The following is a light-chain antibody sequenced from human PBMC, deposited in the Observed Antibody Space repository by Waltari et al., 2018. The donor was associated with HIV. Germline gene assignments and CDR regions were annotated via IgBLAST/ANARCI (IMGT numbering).Light chain of an antibody. J-gene: IGLJ1*01. CDR1: ALPTQY. V-gene: IGLV3-25*03. CDR3: HSADGSATYV. Sequence: SYELTQPPSVSVSPGQTARITCSGDALPTQYVYWYQQKPGQAPVLVIYKDTERPSGIPGRFSGSSSGTTVTLTISGVQAEDEADYYCHSADGSATYVFGTGTKVTVL. CDR2: KDT.